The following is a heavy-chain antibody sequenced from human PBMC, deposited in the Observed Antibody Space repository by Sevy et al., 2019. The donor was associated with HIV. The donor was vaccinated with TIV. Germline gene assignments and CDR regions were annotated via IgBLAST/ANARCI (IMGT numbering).Heavy chain of an antibody. D-gene: IGHD6-13*01. CDR2: ITWNSDNI. CDR1: GFTFHDYG. CDR3: AKVRKAATGTGFFDY. V-gene: IGHV3-9*01. Sequence: GGSLRLSCAASGFTFHDYGMHWVRQAPGKGLEWVAGITWNSDNIGYACSANGRFTISRDNAKNSLYLQMNGLRAEDTALYYCAKVRKAATGTGFFDYWGQGTLVTVSS. J-gene: IGHJ4*02.